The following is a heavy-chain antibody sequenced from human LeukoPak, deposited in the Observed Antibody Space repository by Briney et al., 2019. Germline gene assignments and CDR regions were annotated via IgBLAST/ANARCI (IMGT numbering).Heavy chain of an antibody. CDR2: INTNTGNP. D-gene: IGHD6-19*01. V-gene: IGHV7-4-1*02. CDR1: GYTFTSYA. J-gene: IGHJ6*03. CDR3: ARAPVSEEQWLLAYYYYMDV. Sequence: ASVKVSCKASGYTFTSYAMNWVRQAPGQGLEWMGWINTNTGNPTYAQGFTGRFVFSLDTSVSTAYLQISSLKAEDTAVYYCARAPVSEEQWLLAYYYYMDVWGKGTTVTVSS.